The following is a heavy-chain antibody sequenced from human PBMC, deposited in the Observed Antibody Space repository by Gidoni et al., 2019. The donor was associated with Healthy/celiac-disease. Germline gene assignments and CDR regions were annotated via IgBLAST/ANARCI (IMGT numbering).Heavy chain of an antibody. V-gene: IGHV1-18*01. CDR2: ISAYNGNT. D-gene: IGHD3-3*01. J-gene: IGHJ5*02. CDR3: ARVYDFWSGRTGPNWFDP. Sequence: GRQAPGQGLEWMGWISAYNGNTNYAQKLQGRVTMTTDTSTSTAYMELRSLRSDDTAVYYCARVYDFWSGRTGPNWFDPWGQGTLVTVSS.